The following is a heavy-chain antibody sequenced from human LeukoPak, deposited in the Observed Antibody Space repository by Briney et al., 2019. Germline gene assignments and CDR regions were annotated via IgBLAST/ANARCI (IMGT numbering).Heavy chain of an antibody. J-gene: IGHJ4*02. Sequence: SETLSLTCTVSGGSISSYYWSWIRQPPGKGLEWIGYIYFSGSTTYNPSLESRVTISVDTSKNQFSLKLSSVTAADTAVYFCARFRLRGGSLDFDYWGQGTLVTVSS. CDR1: GGSISSYY. V-gene: IGHV4-59*01. D-gene: IGHD1-26*01. CDR3: ARFRLRGGSLDFDY. CDR2: IYFSGST.